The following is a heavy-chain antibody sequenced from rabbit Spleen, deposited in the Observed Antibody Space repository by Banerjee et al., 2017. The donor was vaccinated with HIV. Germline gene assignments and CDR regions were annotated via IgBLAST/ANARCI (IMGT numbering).Heavy chain of an antibody. J-gene: IGHJ2*01. CDR2: INTINGNN. D-gene: IGHD4-2*01. Sequence: QSLEESRGGLVKPGGSLKLSCTASRFPFSDKAVMCWVRQAPGKGLEWIACINTINGNNVYANWAKGRSTFSKSSSTTVTLQMTSLTAADTATYFCARAHYGGAGYDAFNPWGPGTLVTVS. V-gene: IGHV1S40*01. CDR3: ARAHYGGAGYDAFNP. CDR1: RFPFSDKAV.